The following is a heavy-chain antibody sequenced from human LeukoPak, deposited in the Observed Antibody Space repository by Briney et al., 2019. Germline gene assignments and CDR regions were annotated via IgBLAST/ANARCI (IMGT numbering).Heavy chain of an antibody. CDR1: GGSISSYY. Sequence: SETLSLTCTVSGGSISSYYWSWIRQPPGKGLEWIGYIYYSGSTNYNPSLKSRVTISVDTSKNQFSLKLSSVTAADTAVYYCARISGNDYGDYRDYWGQGTLVTVSS. CDR3: ARISGNDYGDYRDY. J-gene: IGHJ4*02. CDR2: IYYSGST. D-gene: IGHD4-17*01. V-gene: IGHV4-59*01.